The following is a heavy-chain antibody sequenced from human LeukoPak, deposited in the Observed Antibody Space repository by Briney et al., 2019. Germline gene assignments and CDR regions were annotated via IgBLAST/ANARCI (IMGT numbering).Heavy chain of an antibody. J-gene: IGHJ4*02. Sequence: PGGALRLSCAASGFTFGSYAMRGVREPPGKGVEWVSTISNTGDTTYDADSVKGRFTISRDNSKNTLHLEMNNLRVEDTAVYYCARSFSSGWSDYWGQGTLVAVAS. CDR3: ARSFSSGWSDY. CDR1: GFTFGSYA. V-gene: IGHV3-23*01. CDR2: ISNTGDTT. D-gene: IGHD6-19*01.